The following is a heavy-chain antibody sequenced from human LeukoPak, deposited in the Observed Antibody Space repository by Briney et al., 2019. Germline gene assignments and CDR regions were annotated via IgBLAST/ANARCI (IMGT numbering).Heavy chain of an antibody. CDR3: ARADRTSWLDY. J-gene: IGHJ4*02. CDR2: INNSGRST. V-gene: IGHV3-11*05. Sequence: GGSLRLSCAASRFTFSEYYMVWIRQAPGEGVEWVSYINNSGRSTNYADSVKGRFTISRDNAKNSLSLQMNSVSPEDTAVYYCARADRTSWLDYWGQGTLVTVSS. D-gene: IGHD2-2*01. CDR1: RFTFSEYY.